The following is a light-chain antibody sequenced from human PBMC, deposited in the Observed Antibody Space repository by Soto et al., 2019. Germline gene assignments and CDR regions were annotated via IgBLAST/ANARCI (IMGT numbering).Light chain of an antibody. CDR2: KAS. CDR1: QTISSW. V-gene: IGKV1-5*03. CDR3: QHYKMYSPWT. J-gene: IGKJ1*01. Sequence: DINITQSPSTLSASFGDRVTITCRASQTISSWLAWYQQKPGKAPKLLIYKASTLKSGVPSRFSGSGSGTEFTLTISSLQPDDFATYYCQHYKMYSPWTFGQGTEVDI.